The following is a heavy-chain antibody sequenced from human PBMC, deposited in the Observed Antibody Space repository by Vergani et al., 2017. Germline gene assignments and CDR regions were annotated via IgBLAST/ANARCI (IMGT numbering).Heavy chain of an antibody. CDR3: AKFPLNITTPDRGDF. Sequence: QVQLVESGGGVVQPGRSLRLSCAVSGLRFSDYGMHWVRQAPGRGLEWVALISYDGDTTYYEDSVKGRFTISRDNSKNTLFLQMHSLRVEDTALYYCAKFPLNITTPDRGDFWGQGSLVTVSS. D-gene: IGHD1-1*01. V-gene: IGHV3-30*18. CDR2: ISYDGDTT. CDR1: GLRFSDYG. J-gene: IGHJ4*02.